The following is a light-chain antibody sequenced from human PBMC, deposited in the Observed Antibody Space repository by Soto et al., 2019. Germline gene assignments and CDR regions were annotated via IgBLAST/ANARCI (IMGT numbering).Light chain of an antibody. CDR3: QQRSNWALT. CDR1: QSVSSY. V-gene: IGKV3-11*01. J-gene: IGKJ4*01. CDR2: DIS. Sequence: EIVLTQSPATLSLSPGERATLSCRASQSVSSYLAWYQQKPGQAPRLLIHDISNRATGIPARFSGSGSGTDFTLTIGSLEPEGFAVYYCQQRSNWALTFGGGTKVEIK.